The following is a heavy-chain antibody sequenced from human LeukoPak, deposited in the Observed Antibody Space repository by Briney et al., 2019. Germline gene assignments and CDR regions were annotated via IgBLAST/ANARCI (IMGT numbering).Heavy chain of an antibody. CDR1: GGSISSYY. D-gene: IGHD3-3*01. CDR3: AAEWTRDAFDI. J-gene: IGHJ3*02. CDR2: IYYSGST. V-gene: IGHV4-59*01. Sequence: PSETLSLTCTVSGGSISSYYWSWIRQPPGKGLEWIGYIYYSGSTNYNPSLKSRVTISVDTSKNQFSLKLSSVTAADTAVYYCAAEWTRDAFDIWGQGTMVTVSS.